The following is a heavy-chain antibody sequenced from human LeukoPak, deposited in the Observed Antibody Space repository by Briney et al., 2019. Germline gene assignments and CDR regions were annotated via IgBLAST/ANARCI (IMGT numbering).Heavy chain of an antibody. Sequence: GGSLRLSCAASGFTVSTNYMSWVRQAPGKGLEWVSGIYNTGSTFYADSVKGRFAISRDDSKNILYLQMNSLRADDTAVYYCAREGGRGYCSTTGCSLASWGQGTLVTVSS. J-gene: IGHJ5*02. CDR1: GFTVSTNY. CDR3: AREGGRGYCSTTGCSLAS. V-gene: IGHV3-53*01. CDR2: IYNTGST. D-gene: IGHD2-2*01.